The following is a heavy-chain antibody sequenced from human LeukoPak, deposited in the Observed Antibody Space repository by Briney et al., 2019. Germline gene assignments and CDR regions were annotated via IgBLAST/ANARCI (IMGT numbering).Heavy chain of an antibody. CDR2: INPNSGAT. CDR3: ARSLRSVGQYYFDY. J-gene: IGHJ4*02. D-gene: IGHD3-16*01. V-gene: IGHV1-2*02. Sequence: ASVKVSCKASGYTFTGYSMHWVRQAPGQRLEWMGWINPNSGATVYAQNFQGRVTMTRDTSTSTVYMELSSLRSEDTAVYYCARSLRSVGQYYFDYWGQGTLVTVSS. CDR1: GYTFTGYS.